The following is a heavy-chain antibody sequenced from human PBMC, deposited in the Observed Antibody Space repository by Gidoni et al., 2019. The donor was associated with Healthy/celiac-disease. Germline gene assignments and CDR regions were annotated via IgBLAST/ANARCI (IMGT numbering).Heavy chain of an antibody. V-gene: IGHV3-21*01. Sequence: EVQLVESGGGLVKPGGSLRLSCAASGFTFSSYSMNWVRQAPGKGLEWVSSISSSSSYIYYADSVKGRFTSSRDNAKNSLYLQMNSLRAEDTAVYYCARESPPGPDEWILRVYYFDYWGQGTLVTVSS. J-gene: IGHJ4*02. CDR1: GFTFSSYS. D-gene: IGHD3-3*01. CDR3: ARESPPGPDEWILRVYYFDY. CDR2: ISSSSSYI.